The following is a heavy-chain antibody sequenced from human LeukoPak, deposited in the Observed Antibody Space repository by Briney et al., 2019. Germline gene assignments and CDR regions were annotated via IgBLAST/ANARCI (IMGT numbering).Heavy chain of an antibody. CDR1: GYTFTSYA. CDR2: INPIRGGT. V-gene: IGHV1-2*02. CDR3: ARGAVVVPAALPLYREFEP. D-gene: IGHD2-2*01. Sequence: ASVNVSCKASGYTFTSYAMKWVRQAPGQGLEWMGWINPIRGGTNYAQKFQGRVTMTRDTSISTAYMELSRLRSDDTALYYCARGAVVVPAALPLYREFEPWGQGTLVTVSS. J-gene: IGHJ5*02.